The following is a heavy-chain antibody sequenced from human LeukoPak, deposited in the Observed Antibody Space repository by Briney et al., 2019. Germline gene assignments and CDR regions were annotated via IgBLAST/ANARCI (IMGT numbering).Heavy chain of an antibody. D-gene: IGHD3-22*01. CDR1: GFTFSSYG. Sequence: TGGSLRLSCAASGFTFSSYGMHWVRQAPGKGLEWVAFIRYDGNNKNYVDPVKGRFTISRDNSKNALYLQMSSLRAEDTAVYYCAKDLLHYYDSSGYYFDQWGQGTLVTVSS. V-gene: IGHV3-30*02. J-gene: IGHJ4*02. CDR2: IRYDGNNK. CDR3: AKDLLHYYDSSGYYFDQ.